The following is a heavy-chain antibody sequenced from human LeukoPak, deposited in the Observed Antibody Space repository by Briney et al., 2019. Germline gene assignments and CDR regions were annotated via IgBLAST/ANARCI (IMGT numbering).Heavy chain of an antibody. CDR2: IIPIFGTA. D-gene: IGHD4-17*01. Sequence: SVKVSCKASGGTFSSYAISWVRQAPGQGLEWMGGIIPIFGTANYAQKFQGRVTITADESTSTAYMELRSLRSDDTAVYYCARELHTTVTTGFDYWGQGTLVTVSS. J-gene: IGHJ4*02. CDR1: GGTFSSYA. CDR3: ARELHTTVTTGFDY. V-gene: IGHV1-69*13.